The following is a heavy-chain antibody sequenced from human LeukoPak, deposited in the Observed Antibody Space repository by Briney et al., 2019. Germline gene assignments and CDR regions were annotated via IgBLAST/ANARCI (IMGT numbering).Heavy chain of an antibody. CDR2: INPNSGGT. Sequence: GASVKVSCKASGYTFTDYYMHWVRQAPGQGLEWMGWINPNSGGTNYAQKFQGRVTMTRDTSISTAYMELRSLRSDDTAVYYCARAAWYSSSWQEGYYFDYWGQGTLVTVSS. J-gene: IGHJ4*02. CDR3: ARAAWYSSSWQEGYYFDY. CDR1: GYTFTDYY. V-gene: IGHV1-2*02. D-gene: IGHD6-13*01.